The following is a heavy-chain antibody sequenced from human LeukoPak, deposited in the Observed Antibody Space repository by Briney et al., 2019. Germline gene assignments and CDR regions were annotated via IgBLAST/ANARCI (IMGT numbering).Heavy chain of an antibody. Sequence: ASVKVSCKASGYTFIGSYIHWVRQAPGQRLEWMGWINPKSGGTNYAHKFQDRVTMTRDTSINTAYMEVRRLRSDDTAVYYCARGLRWDDSFDIWGQGTMVTVSS. J-gene: IGHJ3*02. V-gene: IGHV1-2*07. D-gene: IGHD4-23*01. CDR2: INPKSGGT. CDR1: GYTFIGSY. CDR3: ARGLRWDDSFDI.